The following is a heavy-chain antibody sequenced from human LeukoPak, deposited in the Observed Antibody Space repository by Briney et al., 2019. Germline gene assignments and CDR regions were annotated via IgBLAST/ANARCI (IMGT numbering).Heavy chain of an antibody. CDR2: FDPEDGET. D-gene: IGHD2-2*01. V-gene: IGHV1-24*01. CDR3: ARQPDIVVVPAAWYYFDY. Sequence: GASVTDSCKVSGYTLTELSMHWVRQAPGKGLEWMGGFDPEDGETIYAQTFQGRVTMTEDTSTDTAYMELSSLRSEDTAVYYCARQPDIVVVPAAWYYFDYWGQGTLVTVSS. CDR1: GYTLTELS. J-gene: IGHJ4*02.